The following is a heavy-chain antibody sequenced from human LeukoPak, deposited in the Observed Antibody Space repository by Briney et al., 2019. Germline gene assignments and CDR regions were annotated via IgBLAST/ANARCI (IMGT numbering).Heavy chain of an antibody. J-gene: IGHJ4*02. CDR1: GYTFTGYY. V-gene: IGHV1-2*02. CDR2: IKPTSGGT. CDR3: ARDDYVWGSSEHPFEY. Sequence: ASVKVSCKASGYTFTGYYIHLVRQAPGQGLEWMGWIKPTSGGTHYGQKFQGRVTMTRDTSTNTAYMELSGLRSDDTAVYFCARDDYVWGSSEHPFEYWGQGTLDTVSS. D-gene: IGHD3-16*01.